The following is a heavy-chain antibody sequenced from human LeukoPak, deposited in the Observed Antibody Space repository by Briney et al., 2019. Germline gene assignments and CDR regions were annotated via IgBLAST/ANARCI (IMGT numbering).Heavy chain of an antibody. CDR3: ARHVSQGYCSSTSCYPGTWFDP. D-gene: IGHD2-2*01. V-gene: IGHV5-10-1*01. CDR2: IDPSDSYT. J-gene: IGHJ5*02. Sequence: GESLKISCKGSGYSFTSYCISWVRQMPGKGLEWMGRIDPSDSYTNYSPSFQGHVTISADKSISTAYLQWSSLKASDTAMYYCARHVSQGYCSSTSCYPGTWFDPWGQGTLVTVSS. CDR1: GYSFTSYC.